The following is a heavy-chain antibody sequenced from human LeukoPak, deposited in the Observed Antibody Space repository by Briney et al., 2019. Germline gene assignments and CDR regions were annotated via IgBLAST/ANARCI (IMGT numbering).Heavy chain of an antibody. CDR1: GYTFTSYG. CDR2: ISAYNGNT. J-gene: IGHJ4*02. D-gene: IGHD6-6*01. V-gene: IGHV1-18*01. Sequence: ASVKVSCKASGYTFTSYGISWVRQAPGQGLEWMGWISAYNGNTNYAQKLQGRVTITADKSTSTAYMELSSLRSEDTAVYYCARSGIAARRYFDYWGQGTLVTVSS. CDR3: ARSGIAARRYFDY.